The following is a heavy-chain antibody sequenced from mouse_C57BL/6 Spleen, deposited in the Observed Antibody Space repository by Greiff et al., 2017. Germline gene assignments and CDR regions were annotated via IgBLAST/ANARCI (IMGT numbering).Heavy chain of an antibody. D-gene: IGHD3-1*01. J-gene: IGHJ3*01. CDR2: IYPRSGNT. V-gene: IGHV1-81*01. CDR1: GYTFTSYG. CDR3: ARGSLQLPLAY. Sequence: QVQLKESGAELARPGASVKLSCKASGYTFTSYGISWVKQRTGQGLEWIGEIYPRSGNTYYNEKFKGKATLTADKSSSTAYMELRSLTSEDSAVEFCARGSLQLPLAYWGQGTLVTVSA.